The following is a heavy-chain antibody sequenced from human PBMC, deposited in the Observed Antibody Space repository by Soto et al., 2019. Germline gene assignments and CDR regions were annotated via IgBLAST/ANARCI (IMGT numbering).Heavy chain of an antibody. CDR3: ARGRSYDFWSGYYDGNWFDP. CDR2: TNHSGST. J-gene: IGHJ5*02. V-gene: IGHV4-34*01. D-gene: IGHD3-3*01. Sequence: SETLSLTCAVYGGSFSGYYWSWIRQPPGKGLEWIGETNHSGSTNYNPSLKSRVTISVDTSKNQFSLKLSSVTAADTAVYYCARGRSYDFWSGYYDGNWFDPWGQGTLVTVSS. CDR1: GGSFSGYY.